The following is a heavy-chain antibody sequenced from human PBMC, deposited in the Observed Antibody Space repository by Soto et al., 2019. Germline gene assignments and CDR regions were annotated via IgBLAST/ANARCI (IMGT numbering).Heavy chain of an antibody. CDR2: IFSNDGE. D-gene: IGHD3-22*01. V-gene: IGHV2-26*01. CDR3: ARYYYDTSGFYYDDY. Sequence: QVTLKESGPVLVKPTETLTLTYTVSGFSLSNDRMGVSWIRQPPGKALEWLAHIFSNDGEAYSTSLKSRLTISKDTSKSQVVLTMTNMDPVDTATYYCARYYYDTSGFYYDDYWGQGTLVTVSS. CDR1: GFSLSNDRMG. J-gene: IGHJ4*02.